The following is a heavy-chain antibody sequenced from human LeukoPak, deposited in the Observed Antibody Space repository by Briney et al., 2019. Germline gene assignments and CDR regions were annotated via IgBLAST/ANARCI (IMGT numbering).Heavy chain of an antibody. CDR1: GGSVSSGSYY. CDR3: ARGRFSYGYPYYFDY. Sequence: SETLSFTCTAGGGSVSSGSYYWSGIRQPPGKGLEWIGYIYYSGSTNYNPSLKSRVTISVDTSKNQFSLKLSSVTAADTAVYYCARGRFSYGYPYYFDYWGQGTLVTVSS. CDR2: IYYSGST. D-gene: IGHD5-18*01. J-gene: IGHJ4*02. V-gene: IGHV4-61*01.